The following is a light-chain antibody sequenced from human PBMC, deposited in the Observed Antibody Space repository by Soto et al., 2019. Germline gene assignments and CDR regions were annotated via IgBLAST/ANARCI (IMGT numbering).Light chain of an antibody. CDR3: SSHTTSSTLV. J-gene: IGLJ3*02. CDR2: EVN. Sequence: HSALTQPASVSGSPGQSITISCTGTSSDVGGYNYVSWYQHHPGKAPKLIIYEVNNRPSGVSNRFSGSKSGNTASLTISGLQAEDEADYYCSSHTTSSTLVFGGGTKLTVL. V-gene: IGLV2-14*01. CDR1: SSDVGGYNY.